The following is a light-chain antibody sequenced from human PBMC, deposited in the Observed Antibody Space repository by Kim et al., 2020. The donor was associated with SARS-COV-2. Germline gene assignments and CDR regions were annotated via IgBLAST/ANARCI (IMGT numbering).Light chain of an antibody. CDR1: QDIRNY. CDR3: QQYDNLPLT. V-gene: IGKV1-33*01. CDR2: DAS. J-gene: IGKJ4*01. Sequence: ASVGDRGTIACQASQDIRNYLNWYQQKPGKAPKLLIYDASSLQTGVPSRFSGSGFGTHFNFTISSLQPEDIATYYCQQYDNLPLTFGGGTKVEIK.